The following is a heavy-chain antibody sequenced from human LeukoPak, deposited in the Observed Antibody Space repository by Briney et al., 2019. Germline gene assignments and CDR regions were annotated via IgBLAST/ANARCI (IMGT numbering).Heavy chain of an antibody. CDR2: IYPSDSDT. J-gene: IGHJ4*02. CDR1: GYKFTSYW. V-gene: IGHV5-51*01. D-gene: IGHD3-10*01. Sequence: GESLKISCEASGYKFTSYWIGWMRQMPGKGLEWMGVIYPSDSDTRYNLSFEGQVTISADKSINTAYLQWSSLRPPDTAVYYCAKGDGEFEYWGQGTLVTVSS. CDR3: AKGDGEFEY.